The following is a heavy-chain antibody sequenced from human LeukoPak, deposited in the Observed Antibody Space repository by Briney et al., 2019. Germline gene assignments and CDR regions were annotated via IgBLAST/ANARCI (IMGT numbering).Heavy chain of an antibody. D-gene: IGHD2-2*01. CDR3: ARDRKYCSSTSCRDWYFDL. CDR2: IYTSGSA. V-gene: IGHV4-4*07. J-gene: IGHJ2*01. Sequence: SETLSLTCTVSGGSISSYYWRWIRQPAGKGLEWIGRIYTSGSANYNPSLKSRVTMSVDTSKNQFSLKLSSVTAADTAVYYCARDRKYCSSTSCRDWYFDLWGQGTLVTVSS. CDR1: GGSISSYY.